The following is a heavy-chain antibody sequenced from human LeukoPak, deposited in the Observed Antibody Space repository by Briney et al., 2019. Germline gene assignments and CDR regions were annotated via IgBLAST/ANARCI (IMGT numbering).Heavy chain of an antibody. CDR3: ARQRYSYGLGYYYYGMDV. D-gene: IGHD5-18*01. CDR2: IYPGDSDT. CDR1: GYSFTSYW. V-gene: IGHV5-51*01. Sequence: GESLKISCQGSGYSFTSYWIGWVRQMPGKGLEWMGIIYPGDSDTRYSPSFQGQVTISADKSISTAYLQWSSLKASDTAMYYCARQRYSYGLGYYYYGMDVWGQGTTVTVSS. J-gene: IGHJ6*02.